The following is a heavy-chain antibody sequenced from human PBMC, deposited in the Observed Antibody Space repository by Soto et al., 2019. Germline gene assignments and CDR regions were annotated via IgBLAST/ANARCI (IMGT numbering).Heavy chain of an antibody. CDR2: ISGSGGST. CDR3: ANAPFIMITFGGVIAPFDY. Sequence: GGSLRLSCAASGFTFSSYAMSWVRQAPGKGLEWVSAISGSGGSTYYADSVKGRFTISRDNSKNTLYLQMNSLRAEDTAVYYCANAPFIMITFGGVIAPFDYWGQGTLVTVSS. CDR1: GFTFSSYA. D-gene: IGHD3-16*02. V-gene: IGHV3-23*01. J-gene: IGHJ4*02.